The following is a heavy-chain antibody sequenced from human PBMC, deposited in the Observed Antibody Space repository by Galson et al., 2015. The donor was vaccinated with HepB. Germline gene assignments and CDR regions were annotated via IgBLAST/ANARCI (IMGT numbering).Heavy chain of an antibody. CDR1: TFRSYG. CDR2: ISYAGTNK. D-gene: IGHD4-23*01. J-gene: IGHJ5*02. V-gene: IGHV3-30*18. Sequence: TFRSYGMHWVRQAPGKGLEWVAVISYAGTNKYYADSVKGRFTISRDNSKNTLYLQMNSLRAEDTAVYYCAKDPGYSDYGGNWLDPWGQGTLVTVSS. CDR3: AKDPGYSDYGGNWLDP.